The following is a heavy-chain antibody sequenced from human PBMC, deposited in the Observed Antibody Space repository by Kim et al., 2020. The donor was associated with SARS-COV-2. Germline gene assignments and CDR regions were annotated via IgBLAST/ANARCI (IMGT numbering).Heavy chain of an antibody. V-gene: IGHV3-30*18. CDR3: AKDYFASGTYYLPFD. CDR2: ITYDGSDK. J-gene: IGHJ5*01. CDR1: GFTFSTYG. D-gene: IGHD3-10*01. Sequence: GGSLRLSCAASGFTFSTYGMHWVRQAPGKGLDWVAVITYDGSDKYYADSVRGRFTISRDNTKNTLYLQTNSLRAEDTAVYYCAKDYFASGTYYLPFD.